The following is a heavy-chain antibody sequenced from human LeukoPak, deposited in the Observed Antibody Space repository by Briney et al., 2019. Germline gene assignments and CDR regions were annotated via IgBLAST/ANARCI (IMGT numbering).Heavy chain of an antibody. CDR2: IGSSGSSI. J-gene: IGHJ3*02. D-gene: IGHD2-8*01. V-gene: IGHV3-48*03. CDR3: ARDKSYCTSGVCYRVAFDI. Sequence: PGGSLRLSCAASGFIFRSYAMNWVRQAPGKGLEWVSHIGSSGSSIYYADSVKGRFTISRDNAKNSLYLQMNSLRVEDTALYYCARDKSYCTSGVCYRVAFDIWGQGTRVTVSS. CDR1: GFIFRSYA.